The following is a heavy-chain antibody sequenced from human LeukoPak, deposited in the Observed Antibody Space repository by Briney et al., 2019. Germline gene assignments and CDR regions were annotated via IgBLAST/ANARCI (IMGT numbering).Heavy chain of an antibody. V-gene: IGHV3-23*01. Sequence: GGSLRLSCAASGFTFSSYAMSWVRQAPGKGLEWVSAISGSGGSTYYADSVKGRFTISRDNSKNMVYLQMNNLGAEDTAVYYCAKASQYSGTAWGVFDIWGQGTMVTVSS. CDR1: GFTFSSYA. J-gene: IGHJ3*02. D-gene: IGHD5-12*01. CDR2: ISGSGGST. CDR3: AKASQYSGTAWGVFDI.